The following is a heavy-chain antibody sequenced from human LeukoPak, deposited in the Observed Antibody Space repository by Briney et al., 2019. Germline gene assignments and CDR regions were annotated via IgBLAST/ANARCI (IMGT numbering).Heavy chain of an antibody. CDR1: GGSISSYY. D-gene: IGHD3-9*01. CDR3: AILTGYDGYFDY. V-gene: IGHV4-59*01. Sequence: SETLSLTCTVSGGSISSYYWSWIRQPPGKGLEWIGYIYYSGSTNYNPSLKSRVTISEDTSKNQFSLKLSSVTAADTAVYYCAILTGYDGYFDYWGQGTLVTVSS. CDR2: IYYSGST. J-gene: IGHJ4*02.